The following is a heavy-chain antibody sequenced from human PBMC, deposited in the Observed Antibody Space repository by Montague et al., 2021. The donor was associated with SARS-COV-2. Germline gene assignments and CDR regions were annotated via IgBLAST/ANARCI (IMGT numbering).Heavy chain of an antibody. Sequence: SETLSLTCTVSGGSISSGGYYWSWIRQHPGKGLEWIGYIYYSGSTYYNPSLKSRVTISVDTSKNQFSLKLSSVTAADTAVYYCACYVDGSGWLNPRGSGTFDYWGQGTLVTVSS. CDR3: ACYVDGSGWLNPRGSGTFDY. V-gene: IGHV4-31*03. D-gene: IGHD6-19*01. CDR1: GGSISSGGYY. J-gene: IGHJ4*02. CDR2: IYYSGST.